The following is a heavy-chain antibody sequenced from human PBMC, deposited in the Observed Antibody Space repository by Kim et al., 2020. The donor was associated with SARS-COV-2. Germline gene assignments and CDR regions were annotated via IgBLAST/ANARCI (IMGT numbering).Heavy chain of an antibody. CDR1: GFSFNSYG. J-gene: IGHJ5*01. CDR2: IYYDGSNN. Sequence: GGSLRLSCAASGFSFNSYGMHWVRQAPGKGLEWVAVIYYDGSNNYYADSVKGRFTISRDNSKNTLYLQMNSLTAEDTAVYYCARESLWLGELSWFDPWGQGTLVTVSS. CDR3: ARESLWLGELSWFDP. V-gene: IGHV3-33*01. D-gene: IGHD3-16*02.